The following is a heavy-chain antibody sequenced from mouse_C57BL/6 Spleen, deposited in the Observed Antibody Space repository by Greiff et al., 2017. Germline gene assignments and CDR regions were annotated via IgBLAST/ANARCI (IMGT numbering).Heavy chain of an antibody. J-gene: IGHJ4*01. Sequence: QVQLKQPGTELVKPGASVKLSCKASGYTFTSYWMHWVKQRPGQGLEWIGNINPSNGGTNYNEKFKSKATLTVDKSSSTAYMQRSSLTSEDSAVYYCARSSTMVTTGYYAMDYWGQGTSVTVSS. D-gene: IGHD2-2*01. CDR1: GYTFTSYW. CDR3: ARSSTMVTTGYYAMDY. CDR2: INPSNGGT. V-gene: IGHV1-53*01.